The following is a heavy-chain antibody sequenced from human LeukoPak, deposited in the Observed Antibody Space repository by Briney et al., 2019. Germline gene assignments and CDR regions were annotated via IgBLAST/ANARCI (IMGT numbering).Heavy chain of an antibody. J-gene: IGHJ6*03. D-gene: IGHD3-9*01. V-gene: IGHV3-30*02. CDR3: ARDGYFGSDSVTGAGALGDYYMDV. CDR1: GFTFSSYG. CDR2: IRYDGSNK. Sequence: GGSLRLSCAASGFTFSSYGMHWVRQAPGKGLEWVAFIRYDGSNKDYADVVKGRFTISRDNSKNTLYLQMNSLRAEDTALYYCARDGYFGSDSVTGAGALGDYYMDVWGKGTTVTVSS.